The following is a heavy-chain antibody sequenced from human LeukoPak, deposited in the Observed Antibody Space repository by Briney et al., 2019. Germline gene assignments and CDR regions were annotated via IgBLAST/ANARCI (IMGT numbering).Heavy chain of an antibody. J-gene: IGHJ4*02. V-gene: IGHV4-59*01. CDR2: IYYSGST. CDR3: AKDRIAASGLSYDY. Sequence: PSETLSLTCTVSGGSISSYYWSWIRQPPGKGLEWIGYIYYSGSTNYNPSLKSRVTISVDTSKNQFSLKLSSVTAEDTAVYYCAKDRIAASGLSYDYWGQGTLVTVSS. CDR1: GGSISSYY. D-gene: IGHD6-13*01.